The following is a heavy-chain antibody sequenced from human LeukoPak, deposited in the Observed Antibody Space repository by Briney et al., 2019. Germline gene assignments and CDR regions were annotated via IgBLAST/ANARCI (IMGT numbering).Heavy chain of an antibody. CDR2: ISGSGGST. J-gene: IGHJ4*02. D-gene: IGHD3-22*01. V-gene: IGHV3-23*01. CDR1: GFTFSSYA. CDR3: AKDRGARSITMIVVVIRTFDY. Sequence: GGSLRLSCAASGFTFSSYAMSWVRQAPGEGLEWVSAISGSGGSTYYADSVKGRFTISRDNSKNTLYLQMNSLRAEDTAVYYCAKDRGARSITMIVVVIRTFDYWGQGTLVTVSS.